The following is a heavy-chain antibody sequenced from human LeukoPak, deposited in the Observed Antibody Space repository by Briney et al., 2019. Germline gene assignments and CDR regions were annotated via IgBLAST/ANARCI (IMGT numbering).Heavy chain of an antibody. CDR1: GGSISSSSYY. V-gene: IGHV4-39*02. CDR2: IYYSGST. J-gene: IGHJ4*02. Sequence: KPSETLSLTCTVSGGSISSSSYYWGWIRQPPGKGLEWIGSIYYSGSTYYNPSLKSRVTISVDTFKNQFSLKLSSVTAADTAVYYCARDDREYSSSWAHHYFDYWGQGTLVTVSS. CDR3: ARDDREYSSSWAHHYFDY. D-gene: IGHD6-13*01.